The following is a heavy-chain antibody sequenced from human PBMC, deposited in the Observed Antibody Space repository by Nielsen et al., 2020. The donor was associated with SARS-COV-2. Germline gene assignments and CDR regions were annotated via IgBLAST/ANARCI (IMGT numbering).Heavy chain of an antibody. CDR3: ASGGEMATIPHY. CDR2: IIPIFGTA. Sequence: SVKVSCKASGYTFRSYAFHWVRQAPGQRLEWMGGIIPIFGTANYAQKFQGRVTITADESTSTAYMELSSLRSEDTAVYYCASGGEMATIPHYWGQGTLGTVSS. V-gene: IGHV1-69*13. D-gene: IGHD5-24*01. J-gene: IGHJ4*02. CDR1: GYTFRSYA.